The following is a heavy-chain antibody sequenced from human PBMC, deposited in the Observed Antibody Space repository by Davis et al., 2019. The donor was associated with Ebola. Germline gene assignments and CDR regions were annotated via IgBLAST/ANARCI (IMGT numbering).Heavy chain of an antibody. V-gene: IGHV4-4*02. Sequence: MPSETLSLTCAVSGGSISSSNWWSWVRQPPGKGLEWIGEIYHSGSTNYNPSLKSRVTISVDTSKNQFSLKLSSVTAADTAVYYCARENGFLGIDPWGQGTLVTVSS. CDR2: IYHSGST. CDR3: ARENGFLGIDP. D-gene: IGHD3-3*01. J-gene: IGHJ5*02. CDR1: GGSISSSNW.